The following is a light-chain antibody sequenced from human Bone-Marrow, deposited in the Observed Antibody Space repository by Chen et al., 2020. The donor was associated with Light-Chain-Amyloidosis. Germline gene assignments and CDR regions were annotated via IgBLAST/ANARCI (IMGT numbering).Light chain of an antibody. V-gene: IGLV3-21*02. CDR1: NIGSTS. J-gene: IGLJ3*02. CDR3: QVWDRSSDRPV. CDR2: DDS. Sequence: SYVLTQPSSVSVAPGQTATIACGGNNIGSTSVHWYQQTPGQAPLLVVYDDSDRPSGIHERLSGSNSGNTATLTIGRVEAGDEADYYCQVWDRSSDRPVFGGGTKLTVL.